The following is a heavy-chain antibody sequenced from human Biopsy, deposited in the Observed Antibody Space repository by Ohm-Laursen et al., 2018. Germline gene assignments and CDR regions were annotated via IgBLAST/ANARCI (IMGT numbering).Heavy chain of an antibody. CDR3: ARDRYYGSANYFGYYNMDV. V-gene: IGHV3-33*01. J-gene: IGHJ6*02. Sequence: SLRLSCAASGFTFSSYGMHWVRQAPGKGLEWVAVIWNDGSNKYYADSVKGRFTISRDNSKNTLFLQMNNLGAEDTAVYYCARDRYYGSANYFGYYNMDVWGQGTTVTVSS. CDR2: IWNDGSNK. D-gene: IGHD3-10*01. CDR1: GFTFSSYG.